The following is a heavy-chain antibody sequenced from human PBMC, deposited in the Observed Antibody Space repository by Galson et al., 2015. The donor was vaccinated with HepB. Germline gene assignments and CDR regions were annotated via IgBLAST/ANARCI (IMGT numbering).Heavy chain of an antibody. CDR1: GFTFNRSD. D-gene: IGHD5-12*01. V-gene: IGHV3-23*01. CDR2: ITDTGGST. CDR3: ATSRSAYDFALDY. J-gene: IGHJ4*02. Sequence: SLRHSCPSAGFTFNRSDLTWVRQAPGKGLEWVSTITDTGGSTYYADSVKARFTISRDNSRTTLYLQMNSLRVEDTAVYYCATSRSAYDFALDYWGQGTLVTVSS.